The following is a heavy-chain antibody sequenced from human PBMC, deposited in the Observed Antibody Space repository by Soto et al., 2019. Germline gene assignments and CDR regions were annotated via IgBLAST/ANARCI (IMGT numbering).Heavy chain of an antibody. CDR1: GFTFSSYG. Sequence: GGSLRLSCAASGFTFSSYGMHWVRQAPGKGLEWVAVISYDGSNKYYADSVKGRFTISRDNSKNTLYLQMNSLRAEDTAVYYCAKESDISGGLDYWGQGTLVTVSS. J-gene: IGHJ4*02. V-gene: IGHV3-30*18. CDR3: AKESDISGGLDY. D-gene: IGHD7-27*01. CDR2: ISYDGSNK.